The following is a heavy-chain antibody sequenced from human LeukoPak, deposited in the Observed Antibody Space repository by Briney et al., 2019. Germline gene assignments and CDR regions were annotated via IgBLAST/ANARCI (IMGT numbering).Heavy chain of an antibody. CDR2: ISAYNGNT. CDR3: ARGPYDFWSGYYRLSTYYYGMDV. CDR1: GYTFTSYG. Sequence: GASVKVSCKASGYTFTSYGISWVRQAPGQGLEWMGWISAYNGNTNYAQKLQGRVTMTRNTSISTAYMELSSLRSEDTAVYYCARGPYDFWSGYYRLSTYYYGMDVWGQGTTVTVSS. J-gene: IGHJ6*02. V-gene: IGHV1-18*01. D-gene: IGHD3-3*01.